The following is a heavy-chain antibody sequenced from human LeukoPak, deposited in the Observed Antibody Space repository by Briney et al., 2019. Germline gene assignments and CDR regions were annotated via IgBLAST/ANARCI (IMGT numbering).Heavy chain of an antibody. CDR2: IYPGDSDT. CDR1: GYRFASFW. CDR3: ARRGGSYDY. D-gene: IGHD1-26*01. J-gene: IGHJ4*02. Sequence: GESLKISCKGSGYRFASFWIGWVRPMPGKGPEWMGIIYPGDSDTRYSPSFQGQATISADKSISTAYLQWSSLKASDSAMYYCARRGGSYDYWGQGTLVTVSS. V-gene: IGHV5-51*01.